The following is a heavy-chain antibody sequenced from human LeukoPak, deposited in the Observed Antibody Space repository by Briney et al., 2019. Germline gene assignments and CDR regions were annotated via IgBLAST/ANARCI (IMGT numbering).Heavy chain of an antibody. CDR3: ARENGGSYVHFDY. CDR1: GFTFSSYS. D-gene: IGHD1-26*01. Sequence: QPGGSLRLSCAASGFTFSSYSMNWVRQAPGKGLEWVSYISSSSSTIYYADSVKGRFTISRDNAKNSLYLQMNSLRAEDTAVYYCARENGGSYVHFDYWGQGTLVTVSS. V-gene: IGHV3-48*04. CDR2: ISSSSSTI. J-gene: IGHJ4*02.